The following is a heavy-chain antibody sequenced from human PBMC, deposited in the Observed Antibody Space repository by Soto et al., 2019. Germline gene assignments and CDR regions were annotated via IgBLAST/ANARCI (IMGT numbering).Heavy chain of an antibody. J-gene: IGHJ3*02. CDR3: ARATVSDAFDI. D-gene: IGHD4-17*01. CDR1: GGSISSYF. CDR2: IYHSGST. Sequence: SETLSLTCTVSGGSISSYFWSWIRQHPGKGLEWIGYIYHSGSTNYNPSLKSRVTISVDTSKNQFSLKLSSVTAADTAVYYCARATVSDAFDIWGQGTMVTVS. V-gene: IGHV4-59*12.